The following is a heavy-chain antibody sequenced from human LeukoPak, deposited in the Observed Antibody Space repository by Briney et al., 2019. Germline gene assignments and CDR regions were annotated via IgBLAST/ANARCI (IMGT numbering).Heavy chain of an antibody. CDR2: IYYSGST. V-gene: IGHV4-59*01. CDR1: GGSISSYY. J-gene: IGHJ4*02. CDR3: ARGAATAATPFDY. D-gene: IGHD2-2*02. Sequence: SETLSLTCTVSGGSISSYYWSWIRQPPGKGLEWIGYIYYSGSTNYNPSLKSRVTISVDTSKNQFSLKLSSVTAADTAVYYCARGAATAATPFDYWGQGTLVTVSP.